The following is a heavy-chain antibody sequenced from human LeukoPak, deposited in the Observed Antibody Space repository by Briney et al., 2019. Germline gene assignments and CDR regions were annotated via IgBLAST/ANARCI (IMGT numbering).Heavy chain of an antibody. CDR1: GFTFNSYA. J-gene: IGHJ4*02. D-gene: IGHD5-12*01. V-gene: IGHV3-66*04. Sequence: GGSLRLSCAASGFTFNSYAMTSVRQAPGKGLEWISIIYSGGTTYYADSVRGRFTISRDNSKNTLYVEMNSLRVEDTAVYYCARHDGGYGPFDYWGQGTLVTVSS. CDR2: IYSGGTT. CDR3: ARHDGGYGPFDY.